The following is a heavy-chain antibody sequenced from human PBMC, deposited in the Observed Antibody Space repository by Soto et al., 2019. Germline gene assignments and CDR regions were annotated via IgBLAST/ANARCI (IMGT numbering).Heavy chain of an antibody. V-gene: IGHV4-59*01. D-gene: IGHD5-12*01. CDR2: IYYSGST. CDR1: GGSISSYY. Sequence: QVQLQESGPGLVKPSETLSLTCTVSGGSISSYYWSWIRQPPGKGLEWIGYIYYSGSTNYNPSLKCRVTISVDTSKNQFSLKLSSVTAADTAVYYCARGGDGYNEGAFDIWGQGTMVTVSS. CDR3: ARGGDGYNEGAFDI. J-gene: IGHJ3*02.